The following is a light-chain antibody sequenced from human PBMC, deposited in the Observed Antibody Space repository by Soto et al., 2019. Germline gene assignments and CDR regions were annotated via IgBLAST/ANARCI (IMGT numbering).Light chain of an antibody. Sequence: SVLTQSPRALSLSPGERATRSWMASHSVINSYLAWYQQKPGQAPRLLIYGASSRATGFPDSFSGSGSGTDFTLTISRLEPEDFAVYSCQHYGSSIALGQGTRLEI. CDR3: QHYGSSIA. CDR2: GAS. CDR1: HSVINSY. V-gene: IGKV3-20*01. J-gene: IGKJ5*01.